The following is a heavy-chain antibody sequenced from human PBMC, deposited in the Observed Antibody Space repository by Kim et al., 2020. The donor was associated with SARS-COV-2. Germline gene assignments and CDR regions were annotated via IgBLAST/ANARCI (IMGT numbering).Heavy chain of an antibody. D-gene: IGHD3-22*01. Sequence: GGSLRLSCADSGFTFSSYAMHWVRQAPGKGLEWVAVISYDGSNKYYGDPVKGRFAISRDNSKNTLYLQMNSLRTEDTAVYYCARGDSSGYYYPPFDYWG. CDR2: ISYDGSNK. V-gene: IGHV3-30*09. J-gene: IGHJ4*01. CDR3: ARGDSSGYYYPPFDY. CDR1: GFTFSSYA.